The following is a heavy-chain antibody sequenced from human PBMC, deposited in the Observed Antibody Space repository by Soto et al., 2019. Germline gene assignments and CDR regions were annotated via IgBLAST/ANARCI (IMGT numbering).Heavy chain of an antibody. D-gene: IGHD3-3*01. Sequence: SETLSLTCTVSGGSISSYYWSWIRQPAGKGLEWIGRIYTSGSTNYSPSLKSRATMSVDTSKNQFSLKLSSVTAADTAVYYCARGGGDFWSGYYLDYWGQGTLVTVSS. V-gene: IGHV4-4*07. J-gene: IGHJ4*02. CDR2: IYTSGST. CDR1: GGSISSYY. CDR3: ARGGGDFWSGYYLDY.